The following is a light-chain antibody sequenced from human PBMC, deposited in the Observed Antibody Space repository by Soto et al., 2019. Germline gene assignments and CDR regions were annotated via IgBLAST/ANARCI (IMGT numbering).Light chain of an antibody. J-gene: IGLJ2*01. Sequence: QSALTQPASVSGSPGQSITISFTGTSSDVGSYNLVSWYQQHPGKAPKLMIYEDIKRPSGVSNRFSGSKSGNTASLTISGLQAEDEADYYCCSYAGSSTVVFGGGTKLTVL. CDR3: CSYAGSSTVV. CDR2: EDI. V-gene: IGLV2-23*01. CDR1: SSDVGSYNL.